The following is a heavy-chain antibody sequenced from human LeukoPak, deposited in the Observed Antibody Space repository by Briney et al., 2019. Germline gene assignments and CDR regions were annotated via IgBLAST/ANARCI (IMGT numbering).Heavy chain of an antibody. V-gene: IGHV4-59*08. J-gene: IGHJ3*02. D-gene: IGHD4-17*01. CDR3: AADYGEEAFDI. CDR2: IYYSGST. Sequence: PSETLSLTCTVSGGSISSYYWSWIRQPPGKGLEWIGYIYYSGSTNYNPSLKSRVTISVDTSKNQFSLKLSSVTAADTAVYYCAADYGEEAFDIWGQGTMVTVSS. CDR1: GGSISSYY.